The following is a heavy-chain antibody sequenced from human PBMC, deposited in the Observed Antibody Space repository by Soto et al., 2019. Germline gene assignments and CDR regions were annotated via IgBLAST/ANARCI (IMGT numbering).Heavy chain of an antibody. CDR1: GFTVSSNY. D-gene: IGHD2-2*01. J-gene: IGHJ6*03. V-gene: IGHV3-66*01. CDR3: ARDKSGYCSSTSCYAYYYYYMDV. CDR2: IYSGGST. Sequence: EVQLVESGGGLVQPGGSLRLSCAASGFTVSSNYMSWVRQAPGKGLEWVSVIYSGGSTYYADSVKGRFTISRDNSKNKLYLQMNSLRAEDTAVYYCARDKSGYCSSTSCYAYYYYYMDVWGRGTTVTVSS.